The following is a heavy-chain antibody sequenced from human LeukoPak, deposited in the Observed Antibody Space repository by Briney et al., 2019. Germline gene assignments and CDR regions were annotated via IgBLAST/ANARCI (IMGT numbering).Heavy chain of an antibody. CDR1: GFTFSSYE. J-gene: IGHJ6*04. V-gene: IGHV3-48*03. Sequence: GGSLRLSCAASGFTFSSYEMNCVRQAPGNGLEWVSYISSSGSTIYYAYSVKGRFTISRDNAKNSLYLQMNSLRAEDTAVYYCAELGITMIGGVWGKGTTVTISS. CDR3: AELGITMIGGV. CDR2: ISSSGSTI. D-gene: IGHD3-22*01.